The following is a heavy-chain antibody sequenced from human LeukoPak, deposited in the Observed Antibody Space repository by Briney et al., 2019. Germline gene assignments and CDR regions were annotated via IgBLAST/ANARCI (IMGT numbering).Heavy chain of an antibody. CDR2: ISSRSSYI. J-gene: IGHJ4*02. V-gene: IGHV3-21*01. Sequence: GGSLGLSCAASGFTFSSYSMNWVRQAPGKGLEWVSSISSRSSYIYYADSVKGRFTISRDNAKNSLYLQMNSLRAEDTAVYYCARVPMYYYDSSGYYSRGFDYWGQGTLVTVSS. CDR3: ARVPMYYYDSSGYYSRGFDY. CDR1: GFTFSSYS. D-gene: IGHD3-22*01.